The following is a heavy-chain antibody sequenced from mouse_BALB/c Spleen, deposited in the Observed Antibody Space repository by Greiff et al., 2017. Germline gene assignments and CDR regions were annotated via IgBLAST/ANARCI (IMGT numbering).Heavy chain of an antibody. CDR3: ARKEYGNYEGFAY. V-gene: IGHV1-14*01. J-gene: IGHJ3*01. CDR2: INPYNDGT. CDR1: GYTFTSYV. D-gene: IGHD2-10*02. Sequence: VQLKQSGPELVKPGASVKMSCKASGYTFTSYVMHWVKQKPGQGLEWIGYINPYNDGTKYNEKFKGKATLTSDKSSSTAYMELSSLTSEDSAVYYCARKEYGNYEGFAYWGQGTLVTVSA.